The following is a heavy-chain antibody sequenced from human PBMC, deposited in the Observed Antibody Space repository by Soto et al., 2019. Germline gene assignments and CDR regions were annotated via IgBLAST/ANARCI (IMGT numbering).Heavy chain of an antibody. V-gene: IGHV5-51*01. D-gene: IGHD5-12*01. CDR2: IYPGDSDT. CDR3: ARLSDGYDSDYYYGMDV. Sequence: GESLKISCKGSGYSFTSYWIGWVRQMPGKGLEWMGIIYPGDSDTRYSPSFQGQVTISADNSISTAFLQWSSLKASDTAMYYCARLSDGYDSDYYYGMDVWGQGTTVTVS. J-gene: IGHJ6*02. CDR1: GYSFTSYW.